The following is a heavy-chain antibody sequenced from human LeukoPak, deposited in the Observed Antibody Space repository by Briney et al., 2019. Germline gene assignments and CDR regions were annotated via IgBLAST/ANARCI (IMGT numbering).Heavy chain of an antibody. CDR2: IYHSGST. V-gene: IGHV4-30-2*01. D-gene: IGHD4-17*01. J-gene: IGHJ4*02. Sequence: SQTLSLTCTVSGGSISSGGYYWSWIRQPPGKGLEWIGYIYHSGSTYYNPSLKSRVTISVDRSKNQFSLKLSSVTAADTAVYYCARVANDYGDYPNLFDYWGQGTLVTVSS. CDR1: GGSISSGGYY. CDR3: ARVANDYGDYPNLFDY.